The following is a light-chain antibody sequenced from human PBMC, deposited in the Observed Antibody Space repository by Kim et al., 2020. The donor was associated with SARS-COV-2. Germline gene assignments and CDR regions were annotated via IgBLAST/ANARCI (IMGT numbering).Light chain of an antibody. CDR1: HTDMGAYNY. Sequence: PGQSITISCTGTHTDMGAYNYVSWYQQHPGQAPRLLIYDVSNRPSGVSNRFSGSKSGNTASLAISGLQTEDEAHYYCSSYTSGSTLFGGGTQLTVL. V-gene: IGLV2-14*03. CDR3: SSYTSGSTL. CDR2: DVS. J-gene: IGLJ2*01.